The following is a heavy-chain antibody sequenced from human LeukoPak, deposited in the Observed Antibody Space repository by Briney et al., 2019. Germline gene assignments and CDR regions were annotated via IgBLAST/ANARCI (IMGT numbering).Heavy chain of an antibody. V-gene: IGHV3-30-3*01. CDR3: AKVGPRDGYREYYFDY. CDR1: GFTFSSYA. Sequence: GRSLRLSCAASGFTFSSYAMHWVRQDPGKGLEWVAVISYDGSNKYYADSVKGRFTISRDNSQNTLFLQMNSLRAEDTAVYYCAKVGPRDGYREYYFDYWGQGTLVTVSS. J-gene: IGHJ4*02. CDR2: ISYDGSNK. D-gene: IGHD5-24*01.